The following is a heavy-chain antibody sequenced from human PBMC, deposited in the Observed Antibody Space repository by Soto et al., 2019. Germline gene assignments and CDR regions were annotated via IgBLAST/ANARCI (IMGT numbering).Heavy chain of an antibody. J-gene: IGHJ4*02. D-gene: IGHD3-10*01. Sequence: QTLSLTCAISGDSVSSNSAAWNWIRQSPSRGLEWLGRTYYRSKWYNDYAVSVKGRFTISRDNAKNTVYLQMNSLGPDDTAVYYCVRVAFGDLGLWGQGTLVTVSS. CDR1: GDSVSSNSAA. CDR3: VRVAFGDLGL. V-gene: IGHV6-1*01. CDR2: TYYRSKWYN.